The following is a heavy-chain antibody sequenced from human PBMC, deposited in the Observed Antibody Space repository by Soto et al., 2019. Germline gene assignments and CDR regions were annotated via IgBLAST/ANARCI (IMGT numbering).Heavy chain of an antibody. CDR1: GFTFSSYW. J-gene: IGHJ4*02. Sequence: EVQLVESGGGLVQPGGSLRLSCAASGFTFSSYWMLWVRQAPGKGLVWVSRINSDGSTTSYADSGEGRFTISRDNAKNTLYLQMNSLRAEYTAVYFCARVNPGYSYGNYWGQGTLVTVSS. D-gene: IGHD5-18*01. V-gene: IGHV3-74*01. CDR2: INSDGSTT. CDR3: ARVNPGYSYGNY.